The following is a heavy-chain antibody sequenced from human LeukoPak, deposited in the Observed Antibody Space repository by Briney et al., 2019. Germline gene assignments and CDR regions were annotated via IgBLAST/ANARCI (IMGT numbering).Heavy chain of an antibody. CDR1: GFTFSSYW. D-gene: IGHD5-12*01. Sequence: GGSLRLSCAASGFTFSSYWMNWVRQAPGKGLEWVANIKQDGSEKYYVDSVKGRFTISRDNAKNSLYLQMNSLRAEDTAVYYCARGEGIDIVATIYWGQGTLVTVSS. J-gene: IGHJ4*02. CDR3: ARGEGIDIVATIY. CDR2: IKQDGSEK. V-gene: IGHV3-7*01.